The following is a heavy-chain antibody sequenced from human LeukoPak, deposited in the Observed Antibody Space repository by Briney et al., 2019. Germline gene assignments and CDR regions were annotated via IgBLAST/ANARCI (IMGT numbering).Heavy chain of an antibody. Sequence: GGSLRLSCAASNISVSDHFMTWVRQAPGQGLECVAVLYTGGSTFYADSVQGRFIISRDNSLNTLFLQMDNLRGDDTAVYYCTSSRYKSGSRPRYFQHWGQGTLVTVSS. J-gene: IGHJ1*01. V-gene: IGHV3-53*01. CDR3: TSSRYKSGSRPRYFQH. CDR1: NISVSDHF. D-gene: IGHD5-12*01. CDR2: LYTGGST.